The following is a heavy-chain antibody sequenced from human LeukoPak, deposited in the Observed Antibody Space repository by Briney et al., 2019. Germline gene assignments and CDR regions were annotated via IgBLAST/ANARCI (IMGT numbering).Heavy chain of an antibody. CDR2: INHSGST. CDR1: GGSFSGYY. J-gene: IGHJ4*02. V-gene: IGHV4-34*01. D-gene: IGHD2-15*01. Sequence: SETLSLTCAVYGGSFSGYYWSWIRQPPGKGLEWIGEINHSGSTNYNPSLKSRVTISVDTSKNQFSLKLSSVTAADTAVYYCARGGVVVAAHYFDYWGQGTLVTVSS. CDR3: ARGGVVVAAHYFDY.